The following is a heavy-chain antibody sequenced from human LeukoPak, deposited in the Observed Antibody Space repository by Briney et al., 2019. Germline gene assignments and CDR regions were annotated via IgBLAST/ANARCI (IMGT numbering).Heavy chain of an antibody. CDR1: GFTFSSYA. CDR3: SKPSGTGAAGQYFFDY. CDR2: IIYSGGNT. J-gene: IGHJ4*02. D-gene: IGHD6-13*01. Sequence: GGSLRLSCAASGFTFSSYAMSWVRQAPGKGLEWVSSIIYSGGNTYYADSVKGRFTISRDNSKNTMYLQMNSLRAEDTAVYYCSKPSGTGAAGQYFFDYWGQGALVTVSS. V-gene: IGHV3-23*01.